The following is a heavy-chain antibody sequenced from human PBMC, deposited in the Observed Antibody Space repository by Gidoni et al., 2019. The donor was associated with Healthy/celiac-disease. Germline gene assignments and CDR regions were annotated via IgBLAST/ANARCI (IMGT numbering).Heavy chain of an antibody. CDR3: ARVDSSGWYDFDY. D-gene: IGHD6-19*01. CDR1: GFTFSSDW. J-gene: IGHJ4*02. CDR2: IKHDGSEK. V-gene: IGHV3-7*01. Sequence: EVQLVESGGGLVKPGGSLRRCCAAAGFTFSSDWMRCVRQAPGKGLEWVANIKHDGSEKYSVDSVKGRFTISRDNAKNSLYLQMNSLRAEDTAVYYCARVDSSGWYDFDYWGQGTLVTVSS.